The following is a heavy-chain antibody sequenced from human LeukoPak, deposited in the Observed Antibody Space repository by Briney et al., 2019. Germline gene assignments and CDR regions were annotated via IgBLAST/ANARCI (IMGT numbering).Heavy chain of an antibody. D-gene: IGHD3-10*01. V-gene: IGHV1-2*04. J-gene: IGHJ5*02. CDR3: ARGHGSAFDP. CDR2: INPNSGGT. CDR1: GYTFTGYY. Sequence: RASVKVSCKASGYTFTGYYMHWVRQAPGQGLEWMGWINPNSGGTYYAQKFQGWATMTRDTSISTAYMELSRLRSDDTAVYYCARGHGSAFDPWGQGTLVTVSS.